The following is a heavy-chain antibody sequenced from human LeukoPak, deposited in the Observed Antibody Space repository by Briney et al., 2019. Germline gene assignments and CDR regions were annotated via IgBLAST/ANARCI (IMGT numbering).Heavy chain of an antibody. Sequence: GGSLRLSCAASGFTFSSYAMHWVRQAPGKGLEWVAVISYDGSNKYYADSVKGRFTISRDNSKNTLYLQMNSLRAEDTAVYYCARPIQQLATSDYWGQGTLVTVSS. CDR1: GFTFSSYA. CDR3: ARPIQQLATSDY. V-gene: IGHV3-30*04. J-gene: IGHJ4*02. CDR2: ISYDGSNK. D-gene: IGHD6-13*01.